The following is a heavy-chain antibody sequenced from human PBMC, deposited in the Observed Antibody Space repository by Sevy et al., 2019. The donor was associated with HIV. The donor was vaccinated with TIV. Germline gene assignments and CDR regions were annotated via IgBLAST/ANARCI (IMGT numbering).Heavy chain of an antibody. V-gene: IGHV3-15*01. CDR2: IKSEIDGGTT. Sequence: GGSLRLSCAGSGFTFNNAWMSWVRQAPGKGLEWVGRIKSEIDGGTTDYAAPVKGRFTISRDDSKNTLFLQMNSLKTEDTAVYYCTRGIWFGEFSAYYFDSWGQGTLVTSPQ. CDR1: GFTFNNAW. CDR3: TRGIWFGEFSAYYFDS. D-gene: IGHD3-10*01. J-gene: IGHJ4*02.